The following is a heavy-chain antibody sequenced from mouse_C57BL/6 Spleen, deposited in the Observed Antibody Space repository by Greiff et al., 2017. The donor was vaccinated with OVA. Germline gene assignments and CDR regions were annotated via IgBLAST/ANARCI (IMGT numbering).Heavy chain of an antibody. V-gene: IGHV1-50*01. CDR2: IDPSDSYT. CDR1: GYTFTSYW. CDR3: ARRGYYYGSSYNFDY. D-gene: IGHD1-1*01. J-gene: IGHJ2*01. Sequence: QVQLQQPGAELVKPGASVKLSCKASGYTFTSYWMQWVKQRPGQGLEWIGEIDPSDSYTNYNQKFKGKATLTVDTSSSTAYMQLSSLTSEDSAVYYCARRGYYYGSSYNFDYWGQGTTLTVSS.